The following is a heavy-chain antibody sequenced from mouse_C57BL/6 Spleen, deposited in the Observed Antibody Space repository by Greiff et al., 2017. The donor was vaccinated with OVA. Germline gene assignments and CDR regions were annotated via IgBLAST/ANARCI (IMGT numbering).Heavy chain of an antibody. V-gene: IGHV1-26*01. CDR3: ARSPGDYDGDYYAMDY. Sequence: EVQLQQSGPELVKPGASVKISCKASGYTFTDYYMNWVKQSHGKSLEWIGDINPNNGGTSYNQKFKGKATLTVDKSSSTAYMELRSLTSEDSAVYYCARSPGDYDGDYYAMDYWGQGTSVTVSS. CDR1: GYTFTDYY. D-gene: IGHD2-4*01. J-gene: IGHJ4*01. CDR2: INPNNGGT.